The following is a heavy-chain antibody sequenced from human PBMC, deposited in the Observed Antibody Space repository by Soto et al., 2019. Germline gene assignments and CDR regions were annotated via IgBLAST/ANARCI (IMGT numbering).Heavy chain of an antibody. CDR3: AGGIVSTSPTRGDA. D-gene: IGHD2-21*01. J-gene: IGHJ5*02. CDR1: GYSLTNIW. Sequence: PGESLKISCKGSGYSLTNIWIHWVRQMPGKGLEWMGRIDPRDSQANYSPSFEGHVTIASDRSSSTAYLQWGGLKASDSAMYYCAGGIVSTSPTRGDAWGRGTLVTVSS. V-gene: IGHV5-10-1*01. CDR2: IDPRDSQA.